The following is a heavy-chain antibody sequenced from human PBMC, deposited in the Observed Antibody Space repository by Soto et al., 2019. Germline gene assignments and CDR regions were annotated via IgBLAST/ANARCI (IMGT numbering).Heavy chain of an antibody. D-gene: IGHD2-2*01. CDR1: GFTFSSYG. V-gene: IGHV3-33*01. J-gene: IGHJ3*02. Sequence: GGSLRLSCAASGFTFSSYGMHWVRQAPGKGLEWVAVIWNDGSNKFYADSVKGRFTISRDNSKNTLYLQMNSLRAEDTSVYYCAGAEYCSSTTCFDAFEIWGQGTMVTVSS. CDR3: AGAEYCSSTTCFDAFEI. CDR2: IWNDGSNK.